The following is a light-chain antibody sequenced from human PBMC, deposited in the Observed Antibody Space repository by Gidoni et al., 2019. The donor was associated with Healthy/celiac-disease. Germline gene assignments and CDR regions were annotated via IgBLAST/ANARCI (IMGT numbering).Light chain of an antibody. CDR3: QQNNNWPPSLT. CDR2: GAS. J-gene: IGKJ4*01. Sequence: EIVMTQSPATLSVSPGERATLSCRASQSVSSNLAWYQQKPGQAPRLLIYGASTRATGIPARFSGSGSGTEFTLTISSLQSEDFAVYYCQQNNNWPPSLTFXGXTKVEIK. CDR1: QSVSSN. V-gene: IGKV3-15*01.